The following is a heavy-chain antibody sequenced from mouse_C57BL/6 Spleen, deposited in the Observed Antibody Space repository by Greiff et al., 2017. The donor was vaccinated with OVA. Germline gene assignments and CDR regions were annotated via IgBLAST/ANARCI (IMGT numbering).Heavy chain of an antibody. J-gene: IGHJ3*01. CDR3: ARGGSSLFAY. V-gene: IGHV1-66*01. D-gene: IGHD1-1*01. CDR1: GYSFTSYY. Sequence: QVQLKQSGPELVKPGASVKISCKASGYSFTSYYIHWVKQRPGQGLEWIGWIYPGSGNTKYNEKFKGKATLTADTSSSTAYMQLSSLTSEDSAVYYCARGGSSLFAYWGQGTLVTVSA. CDR2: IYPGSGNT.